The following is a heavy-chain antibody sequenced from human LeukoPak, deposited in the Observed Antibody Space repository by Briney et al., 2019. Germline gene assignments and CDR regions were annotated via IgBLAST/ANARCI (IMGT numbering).Heavy chain of an antibody. J-gene: IGHJ3*02. CDR3: ARGSRFGVVERDAFDI. CDR1: GFTVSSNY. V-gene: IGHV3-66*01. Sequence: GGSLRLSCAASGFTVSSNYMSWVRQAPGKGLEWVSVIYSGGSTYYADSVKGRFTISRDNAKNSLYLQVNSLRAEDTAVYYCARGSRFGVVERDAFDIWGLGTMVTVSS. D-gene: IGHD3-3*01. CDR2: IYSGGST.